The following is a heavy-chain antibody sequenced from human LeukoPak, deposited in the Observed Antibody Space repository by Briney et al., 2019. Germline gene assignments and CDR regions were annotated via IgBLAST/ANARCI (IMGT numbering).Heavy chain of an antibody. CDR1: GFTFDDYA. CDR2: ISGDGGST. CDR3: AKDLTDCGSFVDI. V-gene: IGHV3-43*02. J-gene: IGHJ3*02. Sequence: GGSLRLSCAASGFTFDDYAMHWVRQAPGKGLEWVSFISGDGGSTYYADSVKGRFTISRDNTKNSLCLQMNSLRTEETTFYYFAKDLTDCGSFVDIWGQGTMVTVSS. D-gene: IGHD1-26*01.